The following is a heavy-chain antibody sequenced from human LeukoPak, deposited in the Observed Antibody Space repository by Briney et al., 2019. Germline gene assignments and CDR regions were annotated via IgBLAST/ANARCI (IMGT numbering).Heavy chain of an antibody. CDR1: GGSISSPNW. J-gene: IGHJ5*02. D-gene: IGHD1-26*01. CDR3: ARVGHNWFDP. Sequence: SGTLSLTCAVSGGSISSPNWWTWVRQPPXKGLEWIGEIYHSGRTNSNPSLESRVIMSVDKSKNQFSLKLTSVTAADTAVYYCARVGHNWFDPWGQGTLVTVSS. V-gene: IGHV4-4*02. CDR2: IYHSGRT.